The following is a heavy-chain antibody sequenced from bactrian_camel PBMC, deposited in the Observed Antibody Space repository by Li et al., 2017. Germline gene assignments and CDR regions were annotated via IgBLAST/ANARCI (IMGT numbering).Heavy chain of an antibody. CDR3: AAGPLFTGGVGSSKRDCRYEY. J-gene: IGHJ4*01. D-gene: IGHD2*01. Sequence: HVQLVESGGGSVQAGGSLRLSCAASGFLISRNCVGWFRQAPGMQREGVASIYTGGETLYADSVKGRFTISQDSFKDTVYLQMDSLKPEDTATYLCAAGPLFTGGVGSSKRDCRYEYWGRGTQVTVS. CDR2: IYTGGET. CDR1: GFLISRNC. V-gene: IGHV3S53*01.